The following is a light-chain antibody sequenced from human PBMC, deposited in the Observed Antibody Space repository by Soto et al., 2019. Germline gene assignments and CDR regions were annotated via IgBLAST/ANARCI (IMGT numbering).Light chain of an antibody. J-gene: IGKJ5*01. V-gene: IGKV3-11*01. CDR3: QQRHMWPIT. CDR1: QSVGSS. CDR2: DAY. Sequence: EIVLTQSPATLSLSPGERATLSCKASQSVGSSLGWYQQKPGQAPRLLIYDAYNRATGIPPRFSGSGSGTDFTLTISSLEPEDSAVYYCQQRHMWPITFGQGTRLEIK.